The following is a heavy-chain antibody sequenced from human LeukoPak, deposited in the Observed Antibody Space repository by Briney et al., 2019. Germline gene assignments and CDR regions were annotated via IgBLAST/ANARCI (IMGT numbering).Heavy chain of an antibody. CDR3: ARGQPAAAGNSDYYYYMDV. CDR2: MNPNSGNT. V-gene: IGHV1-8*03. Sequence: ASVKVSCKASGYTFTSYDINWVRQATGQGLEWMGWMNPNSGNTGYAQKFQGRVTITRNTSISTAYMELSSLRSEDTAVYYCARGQPAAAGNSDYYYYMDVWGKGTTVTVSS. CDR1: GYTFTSYD. J-gene: IGHJ6*03. D-gene: IGHD6-13*01.